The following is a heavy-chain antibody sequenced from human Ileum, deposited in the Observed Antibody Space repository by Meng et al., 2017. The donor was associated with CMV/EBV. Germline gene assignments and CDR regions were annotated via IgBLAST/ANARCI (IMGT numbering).Heavy chain of an antibody. D-gene: IGHD3-3*01. V-gene: IGHV3-74*01. Sequence: GGSLKISCAASGFTFSSYWMHWVRQAPGKGLVWVSRINSDGSSTSYADSVKGRFTISRDNAKNTLYLQMNSLRAEDTAVYYCAREGVAGHYYYYYGMDVWGQGTTVTVSS. CDR2: INSDGSST. CDR3: AREGVAGHYYYYYGMDV. CDR1: GFTFSSYW. J-gene: IGHJ6*02.